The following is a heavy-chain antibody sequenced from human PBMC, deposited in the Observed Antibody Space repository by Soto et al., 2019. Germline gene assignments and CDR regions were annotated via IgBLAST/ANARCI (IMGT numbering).Heavy chain of an antibody. CDR3: AKSXGRVXYXXXXXXXXXXXXGMDV. V-gene: IGHV3-23*01. Sequence: EVQLLESGGGLVQPGGSLRLSCAASGFTFSSYAMSWVRQAPGKGLXXVXXISGSGGSTYYADSVKGRFTISRDNSKNTLYLQMNSLRAEXTAVYYCAKSXGRVXYXXXXXXXXXXXXGMDVWGQGTTVTVSS. D-gene: IGHD2-15*01. J-gene: IGHJ6*02. CDR2: ISGSGGST. CDR1: GFTFSSYA.